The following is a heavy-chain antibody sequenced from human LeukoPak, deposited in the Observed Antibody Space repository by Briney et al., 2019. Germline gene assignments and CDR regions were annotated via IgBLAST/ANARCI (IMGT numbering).Heavy chain of an antibody. D-gene: IGHD6-6*01. CDR1: GGSFSGYY. CDR3: ARAQYSSSSEIDY. Sequence: SETLSLTCAVSGGSFSGYYWSWIRQPPGKGLEWVGEINHSGSTNYNPSLKSRVTISVDTSKDQFSLKLSSVTAADTAVYYCARAQYSSSSEIDYWGQGTLVTVSS. J-gene: IGHJ4*02. V-gene: IGHV4-34*01. CDR2: INHSGST.